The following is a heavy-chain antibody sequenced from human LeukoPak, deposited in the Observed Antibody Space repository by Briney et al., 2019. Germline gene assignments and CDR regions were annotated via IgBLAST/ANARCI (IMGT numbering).Heavy chain of an antibody. D-gene: IGHD6-13*01. CDR3: AKDQSAGVFDY. J-gene: IGHJ4*03. CDR2: ISWNSGSI. Sequence: PGRSLRLSCAASGFTFDDYAMHWVRQAPGKGLEWVSGISWNSGSIGYADSVKGRFTISRDNAKNSLYLQMNSLRAEDTALYYCAKDQSAGVFDYWGQGTTVTVSS. V-gene: IGHV3-9*01. CDR1: GFTFDDYA.